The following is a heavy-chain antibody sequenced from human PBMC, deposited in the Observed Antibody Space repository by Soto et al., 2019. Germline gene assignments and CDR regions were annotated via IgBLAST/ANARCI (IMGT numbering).Heavy chain of an antibody. V-gene: IGHV3-23*01. Sequence: GGSLRLSCAVSGFNFSSYAMSWVRQAPGKGLEWVSGISGSGSRTYYADSVKGRFTISRDNSKNTLYLQMNSLRAEDTAVYYCAKEGAMVSYFDYWGQGTLVTVSS. J-gene: IGHJ4*02. D-gene: IGHD5-18*01. CDR2: ISGSGSRT. CDR1: GFNFSSYA. CDR3: AKEGAMVSYFDY.